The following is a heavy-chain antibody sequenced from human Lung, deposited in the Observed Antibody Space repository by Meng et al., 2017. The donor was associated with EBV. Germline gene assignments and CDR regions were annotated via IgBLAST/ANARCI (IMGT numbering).Heavy chain of an antibody. Sequence: QGELVQSGFEFEKPGASVKVSCKASGYTFTSYAMNWVRQAPGQGLEWMGWINTNTGNPTYAQGFTGRFVFSLDTSVSTAYLQISSLKAADTAVYYCARLYCSGGSCYTIDYWGQGTLVTVSS. CDR1: GYTFTSYA. CDR3: ARLYCSGGSCYTIDY. CDR2: INTNTGNP. V-gene: IGHV7-4-1*02. J-gene: IGHJ4*02. D-gene: IGHD2-15*01.